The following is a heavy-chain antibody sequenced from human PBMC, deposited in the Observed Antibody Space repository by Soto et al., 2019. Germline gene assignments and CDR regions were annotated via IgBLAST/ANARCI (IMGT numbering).Heavy chain of an antibody. J-gene: IGHJ6*02. V-gene: IGHV3-30-3*01. CDR3: ARDRHALSYYYGMDV. Sequence: QVQLVESGGGVVQPGRSLRLSCAASGFTFSSYAMHWVLQAPGQGLEWVAVISYDGSNKYYADSVKGRFTISRDNSKNTLYLQINSLRAEDTAVYYCARDRHALSYYYGMDVWGQGTTVTVSS. CDR2: ISYDGSNK. CDR1: GFTFSSYA.